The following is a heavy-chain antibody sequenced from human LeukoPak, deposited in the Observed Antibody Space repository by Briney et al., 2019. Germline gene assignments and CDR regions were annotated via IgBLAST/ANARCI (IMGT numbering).Heavy chain of an antibody. J-gene: IGHJ5*02. V-gene: IGHV3-11*01. Sequence: GGSLRLSCAASGFTFNDYYMSWIRQAPGEGLEWLSYINIGVTNTHYADSVKGQVTISMHNAKKSLYFEMNSLRAEDTAVIYCATDGAGFDTWGQGVLVTVSS. CDR3: ATDGAGFDT. CDR2: INIGVTNT. CDR1: GFTFNDYY.